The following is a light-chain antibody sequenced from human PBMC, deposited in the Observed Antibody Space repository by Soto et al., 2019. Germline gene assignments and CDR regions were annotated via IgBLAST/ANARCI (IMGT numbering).Light chain of an antibody. CDR2: KAS. CDR1: QYLSIW. V-gene: IGKV1-5*03. Sequence: DIQMTQSPSTLSASVGDSVSITCRASQYLSIWLAWYRQKPGKATNLLIYKASSLESGVPSTFRGRGSGTAFTLTIESLQPDEFATYYCQQCESNCLTFGPGTTVEI. CDR3: QQCESNCLT. J-gene: IGKJ3*01.